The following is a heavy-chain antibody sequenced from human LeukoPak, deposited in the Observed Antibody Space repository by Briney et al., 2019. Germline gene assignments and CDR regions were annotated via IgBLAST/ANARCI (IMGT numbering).Heavy chain of an antibody. J-gene: IGHJ4*02. CDR1: DFTFTSYA. D-gene: IGHD6-19*01. V-gene: IGHV3-23*01. Sequence: GGSLRLSCAASDFTFTSYAMSWVRQAPGKGLEWVSAISGSGSNTYYADSVKGRYTISRDNSKNTLYLQMNSLRAEDTAMYYCAKSDWYKRGEPDYFDYWGRGSLVTVSS. CDR2: ISGSGSNT. CDR3: AKSDWYKRGEPDYFDY.